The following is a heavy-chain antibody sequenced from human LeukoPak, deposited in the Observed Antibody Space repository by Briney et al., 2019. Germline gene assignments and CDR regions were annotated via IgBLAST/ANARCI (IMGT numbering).Heavy chain of an antibody. CDR3: AGEGRLRPSHIDY. D-gene: IGHD2-15*01. J-gene: IGHJ4*02. CDR1: GFTFSSYD. Sequence: GGSLRLSCAASGFTFSSYDMNWVRQAPGKGLEWVSYISPSSTRIDYAASVRGRFTISRDNAQNSLYLQMNSLRAEDTAVYYCAGEGRLRPSHIDYWGQGTLVTVSS. V-gene: IGHV3-48*03. CDR2: ISPSSTRI.